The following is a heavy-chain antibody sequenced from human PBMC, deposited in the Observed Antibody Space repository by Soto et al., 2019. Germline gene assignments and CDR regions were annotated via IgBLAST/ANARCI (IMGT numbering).Heavy chain of an antibody. CDR3: AHSSSLRYYYDSSGYYYRSFDY. D-gene: IGHD3-22*01. V-gene: IGHV2-5*02. CDR1: GFSLSTSGVG. Sequence: QITLKESGPTLVKPTQTLTLTCAFSGFSLSTSGVGVGWIRQPPGKALEWLALIYWDDDKRHSPSLKSRLTITKDTSKNQVVLTMTNIDPVDTATYYCAHSSSLRYYYDSSGYYYRSFDYWGQGTLVTVSS. CDR2: IYWDDDK. J-gene: IGHJ4*02.